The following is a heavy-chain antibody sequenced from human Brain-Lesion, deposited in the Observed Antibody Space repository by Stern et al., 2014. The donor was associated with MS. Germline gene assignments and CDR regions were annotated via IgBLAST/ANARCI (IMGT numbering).Heavy chain of an antibody. Sequence: QVQLVQSGAEVKKPGASVKVSCKTSGYIFTGYYIHWVRQAPGQGLEWMAWINPNTGGTKYAQKFQGRVTITRDTPTRTAYVELSSLTSDDTAVYYCARDQRGITIFGVVTDYYYLGMDVWGQGTTVTVSS. D-gene: IGHD3-3*01. CDR2: INPNTGGT. J-gene: IGHJ6*02. V-gene: IGHV1-2*02. CDR3: ARDQRGITIFGVVTDYYYLGMDV. CDR1: GYIFTGYY.